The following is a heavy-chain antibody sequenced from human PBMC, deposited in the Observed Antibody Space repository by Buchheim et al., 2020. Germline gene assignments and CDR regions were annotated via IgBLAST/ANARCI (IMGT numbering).Heavy chain of an antibody. Sequence: EVQLLESGGGLVQPGGSLRLSCAASGFTFSGYAMSWVRQAPGKGLELVSDISGSGGGTYYADSVKGRFTISRDHSKNTMYLQMDSLGAEDTAVYYCAKEEWERSNWFDPWGQGTL. J-gene: IGHJ5*02. V-gene: IGHV3-23*01. D-gene: IGHD1-26*01. CDR1: GFTFSGYA. CDR3: AKEEWERSNWFDP. CDR2: ISGSGGGT.